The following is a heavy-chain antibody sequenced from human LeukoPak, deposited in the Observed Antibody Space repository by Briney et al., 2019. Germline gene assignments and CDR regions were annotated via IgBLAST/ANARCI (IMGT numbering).Heavy chain of an antibody. D-gene: IGHD2-2*02. CDR3: AKGDQPLLYGGAFDS. CDR1: GFPFNSYV. CDR2: FNGRGGYT. Sequence: GGSLRLSCEVSGFPFNSYVMSWVRRAPGEGLEWVSSFNGRGGYTFYANSVKGRFTLSSDNSKNTLHLQMISLRAEDTAVYYCAKGDQPLLYGGAFDSWGQGTLVTVSS. V-gene: IGHV3-23*01. J-gene: IGHJ4*02.